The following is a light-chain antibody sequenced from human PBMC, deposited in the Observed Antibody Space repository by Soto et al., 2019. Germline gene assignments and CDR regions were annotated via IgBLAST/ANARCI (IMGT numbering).Light chain of an antibody. Sequence: SVLTQPGSVSGSPGQSITISCTGTSSDVGNYNLVSWYQQHPGKAPKLMIYDVSKRPSGVSNRFSGSKSGNTASLTISRLQADDEADYYCCSYAGDSYVFGTGTKVTVL. CDR3: CSYAGDSYV. CDR2: DVS. J-gene: IGLJ1*01. CDR1: SSDVGNYNL. V-gene: IGLV2-23*02.